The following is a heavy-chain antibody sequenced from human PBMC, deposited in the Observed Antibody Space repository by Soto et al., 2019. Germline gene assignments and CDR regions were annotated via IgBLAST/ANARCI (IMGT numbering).Heavy chain of an antibody. D-gene: IGHD2-15*01. V-gene: IGHV1-69*12. Sequence: QVKLVQSGAEVKKPGSSVKVSCKASGGTFSSYAISWVRQAPGQGLEWMGGIIPIFGTANYAQKFQGRVTITADEPTSTAYMALGSLRSEHTAVYYCARHPGGRGYYTGMDVWGQGTTVTSSS. CDR2: IIPIFGTA. J-gene: IGHJ6*02. CDR1: GGTFSSYA. CDR3: ARHPGGRGYYTGMDV.